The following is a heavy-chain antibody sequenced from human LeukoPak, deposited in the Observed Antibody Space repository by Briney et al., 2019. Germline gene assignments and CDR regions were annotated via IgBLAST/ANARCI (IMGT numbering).Heavy chain of an antibody. J-gene: IGHJ4*02. Sequence: GGSLRLSCSASGFTFSTYGMHWVRQAPGKELEWVAFIRYDGSNKYYADSVKGRFTISRDNSKNTLYLQMNSLRAEDTAVYYCAKDQEVGATTIDYWGQGILVTVSS. CDR2: IRYDGSNK. CDR3: AKDQEVGATTIDY. V-gene: IGHV3-30*02. D-gene: IGHD1-26*01. CDR1: GFTFSTYG.